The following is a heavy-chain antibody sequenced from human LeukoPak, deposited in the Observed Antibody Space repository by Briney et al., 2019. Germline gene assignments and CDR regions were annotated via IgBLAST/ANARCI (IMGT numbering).Heavy chain of an antibody. Sequence: SVKVSCKASGGTFSSYAISWVRQAPGQGLEWMGGVIPIFGTANYAQKFQGRVTITADESTSTAYMELSSLRSEDTAVYYCARGTGSGSYSVYWGQGTLVTVSS. CDR1: GGTFSSYA. CDR3: ARGTGSGSYSVY. D-gene: IGHD3-10*01. CDR2: VIPIFGTA. J-gene: IGHJ4*02. V-gene: IGHV1-69*01.